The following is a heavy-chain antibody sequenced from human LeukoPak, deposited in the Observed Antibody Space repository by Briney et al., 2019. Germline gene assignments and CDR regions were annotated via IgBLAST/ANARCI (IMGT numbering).Heavy chain of an antibody. CDR1: GFTFCDYY. V-gene: IGHV3-11*01. CDR3: ARSIPAGNRR. J-gene: IGHJ4*02. CDR2: ISSSGSTI. D-gene: IGHD2-2*01. Sequence: GGSLRLSCAASGFTFCDYYMSWIRQAPGKGLEWVSYISSSGSTIDYADSVKGRFTISRDNAKSSLYLQMNSLRAEDTAVYYCARSIPAGNRRWGQGTLVTVSS.